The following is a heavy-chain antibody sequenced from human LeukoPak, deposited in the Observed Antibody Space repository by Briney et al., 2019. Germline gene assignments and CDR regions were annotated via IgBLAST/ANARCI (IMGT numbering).Heavy chain of an antibody. V-gene: IGHV3-30*02. CDR3: AKAEAAYSCAP. CDR1: GFTFSSYG. J-gene: IGHJ1*01. CDR2: IRYDGSNT. D-gene: IGHD2-21*01. Sequence: GGSLRLSCAASGFTFSSYGMHWVRQAPGKGLKWVAFIRYDGSNTYYADSVKGRFTISRDNSKNTLYLQMSSLRAEDTGVYYCAKAEAAYSCAPWGQGTLVTVSS.